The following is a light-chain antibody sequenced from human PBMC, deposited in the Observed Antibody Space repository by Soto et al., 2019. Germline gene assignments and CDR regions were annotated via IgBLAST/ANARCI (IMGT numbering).Light chain of an antibody. CDR2: EVS. J-gene: IGLJ1*01. Sequence: QSALTQPASVSGSPVQSVAISCTGTSSDVGAYNYISWYQQQPGKAPKLLLSEVSNRPSGVSDRFSGSKSGNTASLIISGLQADDEADYYCSSLTTSFAYVFGTGTKVNV. CDR3: SSLTTSFAYV. CDR1: SSDVGAYNY. V-gene: IGLV2-14*01.